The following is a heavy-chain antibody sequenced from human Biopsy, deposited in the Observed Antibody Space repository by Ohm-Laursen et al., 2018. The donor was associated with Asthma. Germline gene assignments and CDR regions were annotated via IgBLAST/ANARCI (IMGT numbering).Heavy chain of an antibody. V-gene: IGHV4-31*03. Sequence: TLSFTYTVSYGSITSGGYYWTWIRQHPGKGLEWIGFIYYSGSTYYNPSLKSRVSISIDTSKYQFSLKLSSVTAADTAVYYCARAQDYYDSRGYYRSFDYWGQGTLVTVSS. CDR2: IYYSGST. CDR3: ARAQDYYDSRGYYRSFDY. CDR1: YGSITSGGYY. D-gene: IGHD3-22*01. J-gene: IGHJ4*02.